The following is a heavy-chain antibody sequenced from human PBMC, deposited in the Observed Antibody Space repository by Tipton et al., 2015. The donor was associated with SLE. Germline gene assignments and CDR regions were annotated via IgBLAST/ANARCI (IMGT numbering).Heavy chain of an antibody. J-gene: IGHJ5*02. V-gene: IGHV4-61*05. D-gene: IGHD2-15*01. CDR2: VNYGGGT. Sequence: TLSLTCTVSGGSISSSSYYWGWIRQPPGKGLEWLADVNYGGGTTYNPSLNSRLTITLDKSANQFSLSLASVTAADTAVYYCARVSPFRVAADGRGYNRFDPWGRGPRVTVS. CDR3: ARVSPFRVAADGRGYNRFDP. CDR1: GGSISSSSYY.